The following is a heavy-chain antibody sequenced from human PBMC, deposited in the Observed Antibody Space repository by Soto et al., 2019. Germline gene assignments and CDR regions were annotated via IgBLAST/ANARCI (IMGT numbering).Heavy chain of an antibody. J-gene: IGHJ5*02. D-gene: IGHD3-3*01. V-gene: IGHV5-10-1*04. CDR3: ARLNFGVVTPFSWFDP. CDR2: IVLVDSHT. Sequence: GDSLEISCQGSGFDFTSHWITWVRLMPGKGLDGIGKIVLVDSHTHSSPSFQGQLTLSADKSINTSFLQWATLRASDTAISYCARLNFGVVTPFSWFDPWGPGTLVTVSS. CDR1: GFDFTSHW.